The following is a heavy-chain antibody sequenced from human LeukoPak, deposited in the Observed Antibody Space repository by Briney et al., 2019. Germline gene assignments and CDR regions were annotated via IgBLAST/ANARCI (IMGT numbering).Heavy chain of an antibody. CDR2: IYYSGTT. D-gene: IGHD6-6*01. CDR3: ARDLSSDGDWFDP. Sequence: SQTLSLTCTVSGVSISSSDYYWSWLRQSPGKGLEWIGYIYYSGTTFYNPSLQSQVTISVDTSKNQFSLKVTSVTAADTAVYYCARDLSSDGDWFDPWGQGTLVIVSS. J-gene: IGHJ5*02. V-gene: IGHV4-30-4*01. CDR1: GVSISSSDYY.